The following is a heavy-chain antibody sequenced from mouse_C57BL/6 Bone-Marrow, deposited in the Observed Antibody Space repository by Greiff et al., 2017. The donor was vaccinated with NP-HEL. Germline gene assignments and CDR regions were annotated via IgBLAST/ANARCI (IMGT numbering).Heavy chain of an antibody. D-gene: IGHD3-2*02. CDR2: IYPGSGST. CDR3: ARKGQLRLRGVYYYAMDY. CDR1: GYTFTSYW. V-gene: IGHV1-55*01. J-gene: IGHJ4*01. Sequence: QVQLQQPGAELVKPGASVKMSCKASGYTFTSYWITWVKQRPGQGLEWIGDIYPGSGSTNYNEKFKGKATFTADTSSNTAYMQLSSLTTEDSAIYYCARKGQLRLRGVYYYAMDYWGQGTSVTVSS.